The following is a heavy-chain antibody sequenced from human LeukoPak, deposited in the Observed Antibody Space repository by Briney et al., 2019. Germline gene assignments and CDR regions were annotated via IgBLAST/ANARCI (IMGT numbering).Heavy chain of an antibody. J-gene: IGHJ4*02. CDR1: GFTFSSYS. CDR3: AKAMGGSFLRDAFDY. V-gene: IGHV3-21*04. D-gene: IGHD1-26*01. CDR2: VSTGSNYI. Sequence: GGSLRLSCTASGFTFSSYSLNWVRQAPGKGLEWVSSVSTGSNYIYYADSVKGRFTISRDNDKNSLYLQMNSLRAEDMALYYCAKAMGGSFLRDAFDYWGQGTLVTVSS.